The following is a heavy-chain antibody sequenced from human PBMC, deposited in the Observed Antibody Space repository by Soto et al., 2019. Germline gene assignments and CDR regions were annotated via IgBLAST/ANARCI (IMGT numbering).Heavy chain of an antibody. CDR2: IYSSGST. V-gene: IGHV4-59*01. CDR3: GRGVAMTKTPYHFAP. D-gene: IGHD3-3*01. CDR1: GGSISDYY. J-gene: IGHJ5*02. Sequence: SETLSLTCTISGGSISDYYWSWIRQSPGKGLEWIGYIYSSGSTNSNVSLKSRVTISVDKSKNQFSLQLSSVTAADTATYYCGRGVAMTKTPYHFAPSGQGTLVTAPQ.